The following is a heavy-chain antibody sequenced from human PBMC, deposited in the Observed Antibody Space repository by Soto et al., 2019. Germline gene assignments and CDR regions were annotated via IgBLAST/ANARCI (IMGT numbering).Heavy chain of an antibody. Sequence: QVQLVESGGGVVQPGRSLRLSCAASGFTFSSSAMHWVRQPPGKGLEWVAVISYDGSNKYYADSVKGRFTISGDNSKNTLYLQMNSLRADDTAVYYCARDRGVYSGSGSPTAWGQGTLATVSS. V-gene: IGHV3-30-3*01. CDR2: ISYDGSNK. D-gene: IGHD3-10*01. CDR3: ARDRGVYSGSGSPTA. CDR1: GFTFSSSA. J-gene: IGHJ5*02.